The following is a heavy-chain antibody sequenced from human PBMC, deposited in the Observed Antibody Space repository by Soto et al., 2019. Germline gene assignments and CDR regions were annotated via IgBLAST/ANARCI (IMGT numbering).Heavy chain of an antibody. Sequence: EVQLLGSGGGLVHPGGSLRLSCAASGFAFRNYGMSWVRQAPGGGLKWVSTISGSGGSTYYADPVKGRFTISIDNSKITLYLQMKSLRAEDTAIYYCAKDTFDVPPGFDYWGQGALVTVSS. CDR3: AKDTFDVPPGFDY. D-gene: IGHD3-9*01. V-gene: IGHV3-23*01. J-gene: IGHJ4*02. CDR2: ISGSGGST. CDR1: GFAFRNYG.